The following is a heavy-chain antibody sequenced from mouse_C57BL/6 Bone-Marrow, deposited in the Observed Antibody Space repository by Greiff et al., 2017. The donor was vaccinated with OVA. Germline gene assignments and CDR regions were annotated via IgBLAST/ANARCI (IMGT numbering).Heavy chain of an antibody. CDR3: AREHYGNSFDY. D-gene: IGHD2-1*01. Sequence: EVHLVESGGGLVKPGGSLKLSCAASGFTFSSYAMSWVRQTPEKRLEWVATISDGGSYTYYPDNVKGRFTISRDNAKNNLYLQMSHLKSEDTAMYYCAREHYGNSFDYWGQGTTLTVSS. CDR2: ISDGGSYT. CDR1: GFTFSSYA. V-gene: IGHV5-4*01. J-gene: IGHJ2*01.